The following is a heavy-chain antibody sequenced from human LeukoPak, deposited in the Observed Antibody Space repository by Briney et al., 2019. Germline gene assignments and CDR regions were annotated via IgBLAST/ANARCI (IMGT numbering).Heavy chain of an antibody. V-gene: IGHV4-59*08. D-gene: IGHD6-6*01. Sequence: SETLSLTCTVSGGSLSSYYWSWIRQPPGKGLEWIGYIYYSGSTNYNPSLKSRVTISVDTSKNQFSLRLSSVTAADTAVYYCARSTLVNYYYYMAVWGKGTTVTVSS. CDR2: IYYSGST. CDR3: ARSTLVNYYYYMAV. J-gene: IGHJ6*03. CDR1: GGSLSSYY.